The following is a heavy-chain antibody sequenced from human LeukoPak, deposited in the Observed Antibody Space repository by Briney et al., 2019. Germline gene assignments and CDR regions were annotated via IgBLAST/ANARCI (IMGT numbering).Heavy chain of an antibody. CDR2: ISYDGSNK. Sequence: GRSLRLSCAASGLTFSSYAMRWVRQAPGKGLEWVAVISYDGSNKYYADSVKGRFTISRDNSKNTLYLQMNSLRAEDTAVYYCARDVVLDVWGQGTTVTVSS. J-gene: IGHJ6*02. V-gene: IGHV3-30-3*01. CDR1: GLTFSSYA. CDR3: ARDVVLDV. D-gene: IGHD3-22*01.